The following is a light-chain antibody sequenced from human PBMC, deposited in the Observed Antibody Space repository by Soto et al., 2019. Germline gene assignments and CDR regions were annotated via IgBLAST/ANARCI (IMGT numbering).Light chain of an antibody. J-gene: IGKJ2*01. Sequence: EIVLTQSPATLSLSPGERATLSCRASQSVSSYLAWYQQKPGQAPRLLIYDASNRATGIPARFSGSGSGTDFTLTISSLVPEDFAVYHCRKHRNWPHMYTFGQGTKLEIK. CDR3: RKHRNWPHMYT. CDR2: DAS. V-gene: IGKV3-11*01. CDR1: QSVSSY.